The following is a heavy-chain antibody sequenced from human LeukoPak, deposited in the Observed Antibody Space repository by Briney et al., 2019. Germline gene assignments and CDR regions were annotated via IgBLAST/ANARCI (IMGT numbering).Heavy chain of an antibody. Sequence: SETLSLTCTVSGGSISSGSYYWSWIRQPAGKGLEWIGRIYTSGSTNYNPSLKSRVTISVDTSKNQFSLKLSSVTAADTALYYCAKDADISMELVVITSFDSWGQGTLVTVSS. CDR3: AKDADISMELVVITSFDS. D-gene: IGHD3-22*01. CDR1: GGSISSGSYY. V-gene: IGHV4-61*02. CDR2: IYTSGST. J-gene: IGHJ4*02.